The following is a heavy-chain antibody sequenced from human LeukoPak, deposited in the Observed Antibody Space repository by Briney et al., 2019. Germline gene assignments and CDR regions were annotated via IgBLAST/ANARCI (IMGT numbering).Heavy chain of an antibody. Sequence: PGGSLRLSCAASGFTFSSYGMSWVRQAPGKGLEWVSAISGSGGSTYYADSVKGRFTISRDNSKNTLYLQMNSLRAEDTAVYYCAGLDSSGWYYFDYWGQGTLVTVSS. D-gene: IGHD6-19*01. J-gene: IGHJ4*02. V-gene: IGHV3-23*01. CDR1: GFTFSSYG. CDR3: AGLDSSGWYYFDY. CDR2: ISGSGGST.